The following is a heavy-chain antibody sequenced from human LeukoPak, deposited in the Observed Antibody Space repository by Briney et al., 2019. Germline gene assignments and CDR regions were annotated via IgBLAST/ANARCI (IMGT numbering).Heavy chain of an antibody. J-gene: IGHJ4*02. V-gene: IGHV3-23*01. CDR1: GFTFSTCA. CDR2: ISGGGRST. CDR3: ARERYFDY. Sequence: GGSLRLSCAASGFTFSTCAMSWVRQAPGKGLEWVSTISGGGRSTDYADSVKGPFTISRDNSKNTLYLQMNSLRAEDTAVYYCARERYFDYWGQGTLVTVSS.